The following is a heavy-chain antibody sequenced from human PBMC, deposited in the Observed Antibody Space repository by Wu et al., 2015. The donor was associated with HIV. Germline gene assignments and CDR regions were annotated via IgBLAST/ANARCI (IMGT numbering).Heavy chain of an antibody. CDR2: INPNSGGT. J-gene: IGHJ6*02. V-gene: IGHV1-2*02. CDR1: GYTFTGYY. D-gene: IGHD6-13*01. CDR3: ARERAAAGTDFYAMDV. Sequence: QVQLVQSGAEVKKPGASVKVSCKASGYTFTGYYMHWVRQAPGQGLEWMGWINPNSGGTNYAQKFQGRVTMTRDTSISTAYMELSRLRSDDTAVYYCARERAAAGTDFYAMDVWGQGTTVTVSS.